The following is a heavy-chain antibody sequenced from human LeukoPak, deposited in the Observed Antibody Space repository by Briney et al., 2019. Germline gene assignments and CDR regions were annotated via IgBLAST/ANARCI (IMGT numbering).Heavy chain of an antibody. CDR3: ARVGYSYGFDY. J-gene: IGHJ4*02. V-gene: IGHV3-66*01. CDR1: GFTVSSNY. D-gene: IGHD5-18*01. Sequence: GGSLRLSCAASGFTVSSNYMSWVRQAPGKGLEWVSVIYSGGSTYYADSVKGRFTVSRDNSKNTLYLQMNSLRAEDTAVYYCARVGYSYGFDYWGQGTLVTVSS. CDR2: IYSGGST.